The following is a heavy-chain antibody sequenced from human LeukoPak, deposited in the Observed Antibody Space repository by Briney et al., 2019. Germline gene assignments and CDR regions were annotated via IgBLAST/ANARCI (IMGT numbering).Heavy chain of an antibody. CDR2: IRYDGSNK. Sequence: GGSLRLSCAASGFTFSSYAMSWVRQAPGKGLEWVAFIRYDGSNKYYADSVKGRFTISRDNSKNTLNLQMNSLRAEDTAVYYCAKDRGGDFDYWGQGTLVTVSS. D-gene: IGHD2-21*01. J-gene: IGHJ4*02. CDR3: AKDRGGDFDY. V-gene: IGHV3-30*02. CDR1: GFTFSSYA.